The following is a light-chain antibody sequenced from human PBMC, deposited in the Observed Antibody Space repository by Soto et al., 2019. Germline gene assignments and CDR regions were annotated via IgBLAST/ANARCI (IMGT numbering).Light chain of an antibody. J-gene: IGKJ4*01. Sequence: EIVMTQSPATVSVSPGERATLSCRASQSVSTNLAWYQQKPGQAPRLLIFGASNRATAVPARFTASGSGTEFTLTISSLQSEDFAFYYCQQYNTWPPLTFGGGTKVEIK. CDR2: GAS. V-gene: IGKV3-15*01. CDR3: QQYNTWPPLT. CDR1: QSVSTN.